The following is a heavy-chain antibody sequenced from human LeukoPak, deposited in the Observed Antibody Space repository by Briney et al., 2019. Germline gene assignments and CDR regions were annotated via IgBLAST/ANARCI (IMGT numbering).Heavy chain of an antibody. Sequence: SETLSLTYTVSGGSISSYYWSWIRQPPGKGLEWIGYIYTSGSTNYNPSLKSRVTISVDTSKNQFSLKLSSVTAADTAVYYCARHRVVITSNWFDPWGQGTLVTVSS. CDR2: IYTSGST. CDR3: ARHRVVITSNWFDP. V-gene: IGHV4-4*09. CDR1: GGSISSYY. J-gene: IGHJ5*02. D-gene: IGHD3-22*01.